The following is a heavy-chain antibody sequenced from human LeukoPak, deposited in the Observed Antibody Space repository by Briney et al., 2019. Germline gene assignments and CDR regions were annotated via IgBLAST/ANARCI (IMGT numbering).Heavy chain of an antibody. Sequence: PSETLSLTCAVYGGSFSGYYWSWIRQPPGKGLEWIGEINHSGSTNYNPSLKSRVTLSVDTSKNQFSLKLSSVIAADTAVYYCARRVIGGDIGYFDYWGQGTLVTVSS. J-gene: IGHJ4*02. V-gene: IGHV4-34*01. D-gene: IGHD1-26*01. CDR1: GGSFSGYY. CDR3: ARRVIGGDIGYFDY. CDR2: INHSGST.